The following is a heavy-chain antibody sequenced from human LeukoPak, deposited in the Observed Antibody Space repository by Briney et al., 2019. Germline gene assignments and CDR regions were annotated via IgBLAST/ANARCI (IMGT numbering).Heavy chain of an antibody. CDR2: IYYSGST. Sequence: PSETLSLTCIVSGASIITGDYYWSWIRQPPGKGLQWIGYIYYSGSTYYDPSLKSRVKISVDTSKNQFSLKLSSVTAADTAVYYCARYRRDYDILTGYLYYFDYWGQGTLVTVSS. CDR1: GASIITGDYY. J-gene: IGHJ4*02. CDR3: ARYRRDYDILTGYLYYFDY. V-gene: IGHV4-30-4*08. D-gene: IGHD3-9*01.